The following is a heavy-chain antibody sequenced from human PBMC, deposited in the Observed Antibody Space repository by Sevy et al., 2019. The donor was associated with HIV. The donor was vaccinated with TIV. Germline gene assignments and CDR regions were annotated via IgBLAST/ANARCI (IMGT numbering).Heavy chain of an antibody. CDR2: INQDGSDK. Sequence: GGSLRLSCAASGFTFSNSWMTWLRQAPGKGLECVATINQDGSDKYYVDSVKGRFTISRDNPKNSVYLQLNSLRAEDTAVFYCATGRGAVWGQGTTVTVSS. CDR3: ATGRGAV. V-gene: IGHV3-7*01. CDR1: GFTFSNSW. J-gene: IGHJ6*01.